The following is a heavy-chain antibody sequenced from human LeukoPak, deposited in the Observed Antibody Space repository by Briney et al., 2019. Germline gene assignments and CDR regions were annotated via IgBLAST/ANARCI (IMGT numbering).Heavy chain of an antibody. CDR3: AKARYDSSGHTYDY. CDR2: FSASGGST. V-gene: IGHV3-23*01. CDR1: GFTFSSYD. D-gene: IGHD3-22*01. J-gene: IGHJ4*02. Sequence: GGSLRLSCAASGFTFSSYDMSWVRQAPGKGLEWVSAFSASGGSTHYADSVKGRFTISRDNSKNTLYLQMNSLRAEDTAVYYCAKARYDSSGHTYDYWGQGTLVTVSS.